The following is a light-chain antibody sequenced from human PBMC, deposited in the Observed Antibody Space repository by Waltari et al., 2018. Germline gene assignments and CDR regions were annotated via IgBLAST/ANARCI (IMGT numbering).Light chain of an antibody. CDR1: KLGNRK. CDR3: QAWDTRGAWV. V-gene: IGLV3-1*01. Sequence: SYDLTQSPSVSVSPGQTVSITCSGDKLGNRKACWYQQKPGQSPTLLIFENSKRPSGIPELFSGSNSGNTATLTIRGTQALDDGDCYCQAWDTRGAWVFGGGTKLTVL. CDR2: ENS. J-gene: IGLJ3*02.